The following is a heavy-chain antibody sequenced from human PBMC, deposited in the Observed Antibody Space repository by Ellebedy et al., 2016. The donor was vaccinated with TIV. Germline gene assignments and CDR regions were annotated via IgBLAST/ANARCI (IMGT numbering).Heavy chain of an antibody. J-gene: IGHJ4*02. V-gene: IGHV3-23*01. Sequence: PGGSLRLSCAASGFAFSGFAMTWVRQAPGQGLEWVSVIGGSGDTTHYADSVKGRFTISRDNSKNTLYLQMNSLRGEDTAVYYCAKKGATTADFDCWGQGTLVTVSS. CDR3: AKKGATTADFDC. CDR1: GFAFSGFA. D-gene: IGHD1-26*01. CDR2: IGGSGDTT.